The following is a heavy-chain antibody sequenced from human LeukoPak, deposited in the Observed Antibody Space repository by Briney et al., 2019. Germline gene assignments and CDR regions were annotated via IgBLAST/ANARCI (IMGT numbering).Heavy chain of an antibody. CDR3: TTEEYCRGGSCYSGGWFDS. Sequence: GGSLRLSCAASGFTFSNAWMIWVRQAPGKGLEWVGRIKSMADGGTTDYAAPVQGRFTISRDDSKNTLYLHLNSLKNEDTAVYYCTTEEYCRGGSCYSGGWFDSWGQGTLVTVSS. CDR2: IKSMADGGTT. V-gene: IGHV3-15*01. D-gene: IGHD2-15*01. CDR1: GFTFSNAW. J-gene: IGHJ5*01.